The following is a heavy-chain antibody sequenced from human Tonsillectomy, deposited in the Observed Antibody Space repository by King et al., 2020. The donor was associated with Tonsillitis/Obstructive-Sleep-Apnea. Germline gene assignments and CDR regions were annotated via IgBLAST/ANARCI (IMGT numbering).Heavy chain of an antibody. CDR1: GFPFSDYS. J-gene: IGHJ4*02. CDR3: ARDWTYAFDY. D-gene: IGHD3/OR15-3a*01. Sequence: VQLVESGGGLVQPGGSLRLSCADSGFPFSDYSMNWFRQAPGKGLEWVSYISSSTSDTYYADSVKGRFTISRDNAKNSLYLQMNSLRDEDTAVYYCARDWTYAFDYWGQGTLVTVSS. CDR2: ISSSTSDT. V-gene: IGHV3-48*02.